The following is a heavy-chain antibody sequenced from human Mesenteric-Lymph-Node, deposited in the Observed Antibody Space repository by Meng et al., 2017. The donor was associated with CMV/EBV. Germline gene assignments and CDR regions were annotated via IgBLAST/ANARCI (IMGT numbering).Heavy chain of an antibody. CDR2: INPNSGGT. CDR3: ARSRGDSSWYFIPQPYYYYGMDV. CDR1: GYTFTGYY. J-gene: IGHJ6*02. D-gene: IGHD6-13*01. V-gene: IGHV1-2*02. Sequence: ASVKVSCKASGYTFTGYYMHWVRQAPGQGLEWMGWINPNSGGTNYAQKLQGRVTMTTDTSTSTAYMELRSLRSDDTAVYYCARSRGDSSWYFIPQPYYYYGMDVWGQGTTVTVSS.